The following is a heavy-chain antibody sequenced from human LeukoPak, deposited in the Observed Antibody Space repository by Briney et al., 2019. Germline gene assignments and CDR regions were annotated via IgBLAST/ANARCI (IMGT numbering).Heavy chain of an antibody. V-gene: IGHV4-61*10. Sequence: KPSQTLSLTCTVSGGSISSRNYYWSWIRQPAGKGLKWIGNIYYSGYTTYSPSLRSRVTISVDTSKNQFSLKLSSVTAADTAVYYCARETSQKGAHYMDVWGKGTTITISS. J-gene: IGHJ6*03. CDR2: IYYSGYT. CDR1: GGSISSRNYY. D-gene: IGHD3-16*01. CDR3: ARETSQKGAHYMDV.